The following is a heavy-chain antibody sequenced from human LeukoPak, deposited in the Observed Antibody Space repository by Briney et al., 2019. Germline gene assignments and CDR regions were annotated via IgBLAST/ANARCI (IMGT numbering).Heavy chain of an antibody. J-gene: IGHJ4*02. Sequence: GGSLRLSCAASGFTFSSYAMSWVRPAPGKGLEWVSAISGSGGSTYYADSVKGRFTISRDNSKNTLYLQMNTLRAGDTAVYSCAKNGRGYSSDYFDYWGQGTLVTVSS. CDR3: AKNGRGYSSDYFDY. V-gene: IGHV3-23*01. CDR1: GFTFSSYA. D-gene: IGHD5-18*01. CDR2: ISGSGGST.